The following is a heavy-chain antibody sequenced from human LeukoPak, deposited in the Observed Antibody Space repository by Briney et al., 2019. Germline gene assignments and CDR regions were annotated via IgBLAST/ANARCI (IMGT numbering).Heavy chain of an antibody. D-gene: IGHD3-10*01. Sequence: SETLSLTCAVYGGSFSGYYWSWIRQPPGKGLEWIGEINHSGSTNYNPSLKSRVTISVDTSKNQFSLKLSSVTAADTAVYYCARIIGGWPYYYYGMDVWGQGTTVTVSS. CDR3: ARIIGGWPYYYYGMDV. CDR1: GGSFSGYY. CDR2: INHSGST. V-gene: IGHV4-34*01. J-gene: IGHJ6*02.